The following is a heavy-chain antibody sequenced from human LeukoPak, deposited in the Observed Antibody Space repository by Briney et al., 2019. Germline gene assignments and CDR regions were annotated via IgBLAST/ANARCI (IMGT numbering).Heavy chain of an antibody. J-gene: IGHJ4*02. CDR1: GFTFSSYA. Sequence: GGSLRLSCAASGFTFSSYAMHWVRQAPGKGLEWVAVISYDGSNKYYADSVKGRFTISRDNSKNTLYLRMNSLRAEDTAVYYCARGPPGVTMTGVFDYWGQGTLVTVSS. V-gene: IGHV3-30-3*01. CDR2: ISYDGSNK. CDR3: ARGPPGVTMTGVFDY. D-gene: IGHD3-10*02.